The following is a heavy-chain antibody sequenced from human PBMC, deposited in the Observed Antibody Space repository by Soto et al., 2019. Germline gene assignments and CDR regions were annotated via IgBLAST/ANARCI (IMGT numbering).Heavy chain of an antibody. CDR1: GFTFSSYA. V-gene: IGHV3-30-3*01. J-gene: IGHJ4*01. CDR3: LNAKAAAGPYY. Sequence: PGGSLRLSCAASGFTFSSYAMHWVRQAPGKGLEWVAVISYDGSNKYYADSVKGRFTISRDNSKNTLYLQMNSLRAEDTAVYYCLNAKAAAGPYYWGQGTLVPVSA. D-gene: IGHD6-13*01. CDR2: ISYDGSNK.